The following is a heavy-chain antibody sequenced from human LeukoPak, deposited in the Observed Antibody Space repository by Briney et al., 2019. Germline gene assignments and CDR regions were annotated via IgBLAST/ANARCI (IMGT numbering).Heavy chain of an antibody. Sequence: GGSLRLSCAASGFNFGPYYMAWIRQAPGTGLAWVSSISAGSTYTHYADSVEGRFTISRDDAQSSVFLLINNLRAEDTGFYYCAREFYGQFDSWGQRTLVTVSS. D-gene: IGHD4-17*01. CDR2: ISAGSTYT. CDR3: AREFYGQFDS. V-gene: IGHV3-11*06. CDR1: GFNFGPYY. J-gene: IGHJ4*02.